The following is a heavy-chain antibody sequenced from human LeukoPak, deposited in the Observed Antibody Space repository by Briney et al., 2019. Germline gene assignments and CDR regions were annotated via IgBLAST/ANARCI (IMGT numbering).Heavy chain of an antibody. CDR2: FDPEDGET. V-gene: IGHV1-24*01. D-gene: IGHD3-22*01. Sequence: ASVTVSCKVSGYTLTELSMHWVRQAPGKGLEWMGGFDPEDGETIYARKFQGRVTMTEDTSTDTAYMELSSLRSEDTAVYYCATRPPSSGRTSYYFDYWGQGTLVTVSS. CDR3: ATRPPSSGRTSYYFDY. CDR1: GYTLTELS. J-gene: IGHJ4*02.